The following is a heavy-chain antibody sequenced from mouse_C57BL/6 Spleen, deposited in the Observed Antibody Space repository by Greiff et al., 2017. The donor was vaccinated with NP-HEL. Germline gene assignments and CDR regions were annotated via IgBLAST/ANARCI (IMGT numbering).Heavy chain of an antibody. CDR2: ISYSGST. Sequence: EVNLVESGPGLAKPSQTLSLTCSVTGYSITSDYWNWIRKFPGNKLEYMGYISYSGSTYYNPSLKSRISITRDTSKNQYYLQLNSVTTEDTATYYCARYDYGSSSYWYFDVWGTGTTVTVSS. CDR3: ARYDYGSSSYWYFDV. CDR1: GYSITSDY. J-gene: IGHJ1*03. D-gene: IGHD1-1*01. V-gene: IGHV3-8*01.